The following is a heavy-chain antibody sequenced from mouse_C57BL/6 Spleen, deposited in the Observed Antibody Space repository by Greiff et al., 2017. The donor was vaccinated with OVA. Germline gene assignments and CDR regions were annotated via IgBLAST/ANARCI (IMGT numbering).Heavy chain of an antibody. J-gene: IGHJ4*01. V-gene: IGHV2-5*01. CDR3: AKNCGSSSYAMDY. CDR1: GFSLTSYG. Sequence: VQLQQSGPGLVQPSQSLSITCSVSGFSLTSYGVHWVRQSPGKGLEWLGVIWRGGSTDYNAAFLSRLSITKDNSKSQVYFKMNSLQADDTAIYYCAKNCGSSSYAMDYWGQGTSVTVSS. CDR2: IWRGGST. D-gene: IGHD1-1*01.